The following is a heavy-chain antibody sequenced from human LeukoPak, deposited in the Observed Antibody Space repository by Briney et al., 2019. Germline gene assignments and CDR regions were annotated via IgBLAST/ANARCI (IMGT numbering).Heavy chain of an antibody. J-gene: IGHJ4*02. Sequence: SGTLSLTCVVSGGSISSNNWWSWVRQPPGKGLEWIGEISHRGSTNYNPSLKSRVTISVDKSKNQFSLKLSSVTAADTAVYYCARVRGKYNSGLYYFDYWGQGTLVTVSS. V-gene: IGHV4-4*02. CDR3: ARVRGKYNSGLYYFDY. D-gene: IGHD6-19*01. CDR1: GGSISSNNW. CDR2: ISHRGST.